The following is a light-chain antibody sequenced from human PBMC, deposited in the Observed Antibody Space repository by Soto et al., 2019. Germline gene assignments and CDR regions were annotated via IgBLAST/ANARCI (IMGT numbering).Light chain of an antibody. CDR1: SSNIGAGYE. V-gene: IGLV1-40*01. CDR2: GNT. CDR3: QYYDRSLRALYV. J-gene: IGLJ1*01. Sequence: QSVLTQPPSVSGAPGQRVTISCTGSSSNIGAGYEVNWYQHLPGAAPKLLIYGNTNRPSGVPDRFSGSKSGTSASLAITGLQAEDEADYYCQYYDRSLRALYVSGTGTKVTVL.